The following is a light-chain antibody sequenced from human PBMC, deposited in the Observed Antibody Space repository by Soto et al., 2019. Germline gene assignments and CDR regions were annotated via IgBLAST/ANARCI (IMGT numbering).Light chain of an antibody. CDR2: EVS. V-gene: IGLV2-8*01. Sequence: QSVLTQPPSASGSPGQSVTISCTGTSSDVGHYIYVSWYQQQPGKAPKLMIYEVSKRPSGVPDRLSGSKSGNTASLTVSGLQAEDEADYYCSSYGGSNNLVFGGGTQLTVL. CDR1: SSDVGHYIY. CDR3: SSYGGSNNLV. J-gene: IGLJ3*02.